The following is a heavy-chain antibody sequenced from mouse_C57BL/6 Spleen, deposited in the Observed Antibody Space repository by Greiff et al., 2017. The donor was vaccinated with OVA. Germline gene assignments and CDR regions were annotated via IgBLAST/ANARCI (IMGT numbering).Heavy chain of an antibody. CDR2: ISSGRSTI. J-gene: IGHJ3*01. CDR1: GFTFSDYG. V-gene: IGHV5-17*01. CDR3: SRGVLSYYVSSPPWFAY. D-gene: IGHD1-1*01. Sequence: VMLVESGGGLVKPGGSLKLSCAASGFTFSDYGMHWVRQAPEKGLEWVAYISSGRSTIYYEDTVKGRFTITRANAKNTLFLQMTSLRSEATAMYYCSRGVLSYYVSSPPWFAYWGQGTLVTVSA.